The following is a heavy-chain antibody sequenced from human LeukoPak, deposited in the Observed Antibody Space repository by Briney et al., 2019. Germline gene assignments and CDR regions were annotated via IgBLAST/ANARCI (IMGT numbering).Heavy chain of an antibody. CDR2: VYYSGST. J-gene: IGHJ5*02. Sequence: SETLSLTCTVSGDSISNYYWSWIRQPPGKGLEWIGYVYYSGSTNYKSSLKSRVTISVDTSKNQFSLKLSSVTAADTAVYYCARDGDDSSGYYSSWGQGTLVTVSS. CDR3: ARDGDDSSGYYSS. V-gene: IGHV4-59*01. D-gene: IGHD3-22*01. CDR1: GDSISNYY.